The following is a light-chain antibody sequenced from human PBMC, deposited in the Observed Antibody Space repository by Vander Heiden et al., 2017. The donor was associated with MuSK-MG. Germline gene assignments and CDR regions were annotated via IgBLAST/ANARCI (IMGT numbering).Light chain of an antibody. CDR2: YNS. J-gene: IGLJ1*01. CDR3: YSSDSSMSASYV. V-gene: IGLV1-40*01. Sequence: QSLLTQPPSVSGSPGQRVTISCTGSSSNIGVGYDYPCYHQLPATAPPLLIFYNSNRPSGVPARFSSATSCASASPVTTARQAEDEAADYCYSSDSSMSASYVFGTGTKVTVL. CDR1: SSNIGVGYD.